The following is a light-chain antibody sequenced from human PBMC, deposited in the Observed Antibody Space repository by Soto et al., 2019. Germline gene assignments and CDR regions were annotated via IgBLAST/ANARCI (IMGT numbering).Light chain of an antibody. V-gene: IGKV4-1*01. J-gene: IGKJ4*01. CDR2: WAS. CDR3: QQYYSTLT. Sequence: DIVMTQSPDSLAVSLGERATINCKSSQSVLYSSDNKNYLAWYQQKPGQPPMLLIYWASTRDSGVPDRFSGSGSGADFTLTISSLQAEDVAVYYCQQYYSTLTFGGGTKVEIK. CDR1: QSVLYSSDNKNY.